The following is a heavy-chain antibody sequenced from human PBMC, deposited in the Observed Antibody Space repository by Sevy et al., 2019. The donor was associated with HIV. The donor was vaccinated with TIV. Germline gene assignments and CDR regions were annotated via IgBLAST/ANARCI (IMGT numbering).Heavy chain of an antibody. D-gene: IGHD1-26*01. Sequence: GGSLRLSCAASGFAFSTYGLYWDRQAPGKGLEWVAVIWFDGSEKYYANSVKGRFTISRDNSKNTLYLQMNSLTAADTAVYCARGQGDDYNYGLDVWGQGTTVTVSS. CDR2: IWFDGSEK. V-gene: IGHV3-33*01. CDR3: ARGQGDDYNYGLDV. CDR1: GFAFSTYG. J-gene: IGHJ6*02.